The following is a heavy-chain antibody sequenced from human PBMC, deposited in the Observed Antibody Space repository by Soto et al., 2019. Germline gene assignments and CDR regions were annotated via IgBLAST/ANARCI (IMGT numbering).Heavy chain of an antibody. CDR2: IYSGAGT. Sequence: VQLVESGGGLVQPGGSLRLSCAASGFNVSSTSMGWVRQAPGKGLEWVSVIYSGAGTHYAGSVKGRFTISRDTSKNTLYLQMNSLRVEETAVYYCAREGSGSSTSFDYWGQGTLVTVSS. D-gene: IGHD2-2*01. CDR3: AREGSGSSTSFDY. J-gene: IGHJ4*02. CDR1: GFNVSSTS. V-gene: IGHV3-66*01.